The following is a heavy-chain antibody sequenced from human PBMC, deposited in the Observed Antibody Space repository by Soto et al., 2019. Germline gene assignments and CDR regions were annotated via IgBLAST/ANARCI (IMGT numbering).Heavy chain of an antibody. CDR3: ARDVDIGTRPTGDWFDS. D-gene: IGHD1-7*01. V-gene: IGHV1-18*01. CDR2: TSASNGNT. J-gene: IGHJ5*01. Sequence: KVSCKASGYTFTRYGISWLRQAPGQGLEWMGWTSASNGNTHYAQRFQGRVTVTTDTSTSTAYMELRSLRSDDTAVYYCARDVDIGTRPTGDWFDSWGQGTLVTVSS. CDR1: GYTFTRYG.